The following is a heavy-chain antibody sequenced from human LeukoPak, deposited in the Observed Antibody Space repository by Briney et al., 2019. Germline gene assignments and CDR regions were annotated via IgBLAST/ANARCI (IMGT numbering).Heavy chain of an antibody. V-gene: IGHV4-61*02. CDR3: ARDSSSSHWYFDL. CDR2: IYTSGST. J-gene: IGHJ2*01. D-gene: IGHD6-6*01. Sequence: SETLSLTCTVSGGSISSGSYYWSWIRQPAGKGLEWIGRIYTSGSTNYNPSLKSRVTISVDTSKNQFSLKLSSVTAADTAVYYCARDSSSSHWYFDLWGRGTLVTVSS. CDR1: GGSISSGSYY.